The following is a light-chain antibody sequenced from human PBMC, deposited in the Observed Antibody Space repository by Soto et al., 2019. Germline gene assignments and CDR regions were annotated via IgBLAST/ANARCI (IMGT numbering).Light chain of an antibody. J-gene: IGKJ4*01. Sequence: EIVLTQSPGTLSLSPGERETLSCRASQSVGRNYLAWYQQKPGQAPRLRIHGASSRATGIPDRFSGSGSGTDFILTISRLEPEDLAVYYCQQSASSPLTFGGGTKVEIK. V-gene: IGKV3-20*01. CDR2: GAS. CDR3: QQSASSPLT. CDR1: QSVGRNY.